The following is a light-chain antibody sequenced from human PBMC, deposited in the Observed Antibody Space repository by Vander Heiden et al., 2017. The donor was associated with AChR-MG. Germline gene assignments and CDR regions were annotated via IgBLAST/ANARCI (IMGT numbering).Light chain of an antibody. CDR1: QDISNF. CDR2: HAS. V-gene: IGKV1-33*01. Sequence: DIQVTQSPPSLSASIGESVTITCQASQDISNFLNWYQQKPGRAPKLLIYHASTLEKGVPSRFSGSGSGTTFTFTISGLQPEDIATYYCLQHQNYPPYTFGQRTKLQI. J-gene: IGKJ2*01. CDR3: LQHQNYPPYT.